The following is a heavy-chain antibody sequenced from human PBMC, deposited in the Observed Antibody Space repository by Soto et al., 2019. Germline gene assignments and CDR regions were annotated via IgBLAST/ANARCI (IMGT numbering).Heavy chain of an antibody. V-gene: IGHV4-4*02. D-gene: IGHD2-15*01. CDR1: GDSISSTHW. CDR2: IFHSGIT. J-gene: IGHJ4*02. Sequence: PSETLSLTCAVSGDSISSTHWWTWVRQPPGKGLEYIGQIFHSGITNYNPSLESRVTISLDKSKSQFSLELNSVTGADTAIYYCARGFSGDCSGGSCSSFDYWGEGNLVTVSS. CDR3: ARGFSGDCSGGSCSSFDY.